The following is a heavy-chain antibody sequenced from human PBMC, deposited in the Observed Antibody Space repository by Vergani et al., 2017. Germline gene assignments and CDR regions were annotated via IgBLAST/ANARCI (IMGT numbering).Heavy chain of an antibody. CDR1: GYTFTSFD. J-gene: IGHJ4*02. Sequence: QVQLVQSGPEVKKPGASVKISCKASGYTFTSFDIHWVRRATGQGLEWLGWMLPDSGDTTYAQAFQGRVAITRDTSINTAYLDLSSLRSEDTAVYYCVTTDCAGGSCYLDYWGQGTLVTVPS. V-gene: IGHV1-8*01. D-gene: IGHD2-8*02. CDR2: MLPDSGDT. CDR3: VTTDCAGGSCYLDY.